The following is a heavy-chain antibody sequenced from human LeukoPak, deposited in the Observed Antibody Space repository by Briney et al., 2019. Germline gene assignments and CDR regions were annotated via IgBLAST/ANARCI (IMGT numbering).Heavy chain of an antibody. CDR2: INPNSGGT. Sequence: ASVKVSCKASGYTFTGYDMHWVRQAPGQGLEWMGWINPNSGGTNYAQKFQGRVTMTRDTSISTAYMELSRLRSDDTAVYYCARSYSSGWYAGAFDYWGQGTLVTVSS. CDR1: GYTFTGYD. D-gene: IGHD6-19*01. CDR3: ARSYSSGWYAGAFDY. J-gene: IGHJ4*02. V-gene: IGHV1-2*02.